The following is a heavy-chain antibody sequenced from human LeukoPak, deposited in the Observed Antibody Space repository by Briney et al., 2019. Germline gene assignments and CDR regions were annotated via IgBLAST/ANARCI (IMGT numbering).Heavy chain of an antibody. CDR1: GFTLSSYS. CDR2: ISSSSSYI. CDR3: ARDETYYYDSSGYYPDY. V-gene: IGHV3-21*01. Sequence: GGSLRLSCAASGFTLSSYSMNWVRQAPGKGLEWVSSISSSSSYIYYADSVKGRFTISRDNAKNSLYLQMNSLRAEDTAVYYCARDETYYYDSSGYYPDYWGQGTLVTVSS. D-gene: IGHD3-22*01. J-gene: IGHJ4*02.